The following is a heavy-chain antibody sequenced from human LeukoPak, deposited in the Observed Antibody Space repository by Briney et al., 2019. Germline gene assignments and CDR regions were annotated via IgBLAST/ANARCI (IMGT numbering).Heavy chain of an antibody. J-gene: IGHJ4*02. D-gene: IGHD1-26*01. CDR3: AIAAGWEQAY. Sequence: GGSLRLSCGASGFTFSDHWVSWVRQAPKKGLEWVANIDQAGSAKHYVDSAKGRFTISRDNARNSIYLQMNSLRAEDTAVYYCAIAAGWEQAYWGQGTLVTVSS. V-gene: IGHV3-7*01. CDR1: GFTFSDHW. CDR2: IDQAGSAK.